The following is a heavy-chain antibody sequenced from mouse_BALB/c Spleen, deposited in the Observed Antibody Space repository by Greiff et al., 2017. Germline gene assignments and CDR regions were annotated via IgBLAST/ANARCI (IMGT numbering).Heavy chain of an antibody. V-gene: IGHV1-12*01. CDR2: IYPGNGDT. CDR1: GYTFTSYN. D-gene: IGHD2-3*01. CDR3: ARGDGYRYYCDY. J-gene: IGHJ2*01. Sequence: QVQLQQPGAELVKPGASVKMSCKASGYTFTSYNMHWVKQTPGQGLEWIGAIYPGNGDTSYNQKFKGKATLTADKSSSTAYMQLSSLTSEDSAVYYCARGDGYRYYCDYWGQGTTLTVSS.